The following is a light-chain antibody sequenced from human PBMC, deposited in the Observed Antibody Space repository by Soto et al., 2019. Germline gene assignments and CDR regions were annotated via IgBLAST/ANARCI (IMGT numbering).Light chain of an antibody. V-gene: IGKV1-6*01. J-gene: IGKJ2*01. Sequence: AIQMTQSPSSLSVSVGDRVTITCRASQDIRNDSGWYQQKPGKAPKLLIYGPSNLQSGVPSRFSGSGSGTDFTLTISSLQPEDFAIYYCLQDYIYPYTFGQGTKLEIK. CDR1: QDIRND. CDR2: GPS. CDR3: LQDYIYPYT.